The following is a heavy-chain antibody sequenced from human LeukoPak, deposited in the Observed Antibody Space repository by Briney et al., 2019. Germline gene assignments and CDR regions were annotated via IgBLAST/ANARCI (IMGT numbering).Heavy chain of an antibody. CDR3: AGDYGEHYYGMDV. D-gene: IGHD4-17*01. V-gene: IGHV3-33*01. CDR2: IWYDGSNK. CDR1: GLTLSSYG. J-gene: IGHJ6*02. Sequence: PGRSLRLSCAASGLTLSSYGMHWVCQAPGKGLEWVAVIWYDGSNKCYADSVKGRFTISRDNSKNTLYLQMNSLRAEDTAVYYCAGDYGEHYYGMDVWGQGTTVTVSS.